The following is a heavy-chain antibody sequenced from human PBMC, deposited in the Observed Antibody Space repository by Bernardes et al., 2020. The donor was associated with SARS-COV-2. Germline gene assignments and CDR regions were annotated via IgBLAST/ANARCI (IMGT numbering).Heavy chain of an antibody. CDR3: AKGAQVPAAIGYFDY. CDR1: GFTFSSYA. Sequence: GFPRLSCAASGFTFSSYAMSWVRQAPGKGLEWVSAISGSGGSTYYADSVKGRFTISRDNSKNTLYLQMNSLRAEDTAVYYCAKGAQVPAAIGYFDYWGQGTLVTVSS. CDR2: ISGSGGST. J-gene: IGHJ4*02. V-gene: IGHV3-23*01. D-gene: IGHD2-2*02.